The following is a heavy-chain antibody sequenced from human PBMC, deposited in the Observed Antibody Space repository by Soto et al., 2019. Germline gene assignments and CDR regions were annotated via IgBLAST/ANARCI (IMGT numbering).Heavy chain of an antibody. CDR3: VRDGTKTLRDWFDP. V-gene: IGHV4-4*07. CDR2: IYATGTT. CDR1: GASIIGFY. Sequence: SETLSLTCTVSGASIIGFYWSWIRKSAGKGLEWIGRIYATGTTDYNPSLKSRVMMSVDTSKKQFSLKLRSVTAADTAVYYCVRDGTKTLRDWFDPWGQGISVTVPQ. D-gene: IGHD1-1*01. J-gene: IGHJ5*02.